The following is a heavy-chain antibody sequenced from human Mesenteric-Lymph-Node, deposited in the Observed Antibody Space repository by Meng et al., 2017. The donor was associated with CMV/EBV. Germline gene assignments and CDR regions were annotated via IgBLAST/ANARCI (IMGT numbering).Heavy chain of an antibody. Sequence: GESLKISCAASGFTFSSYSMNWVRQAPGKGLEWVSSISSSSSYIYYADSVKGRFTISRDNAKNSLYLQMNSLRAEDTAVYYCARGFSHGQPTLWGQGTLVTVSS. CDR3: ARGFSHGQPTL. CDR1: GFTFSSYS. V-gene: IGHV3-21*01. D-gene: IGHD6-13*01. J-gene: IGHJ4*02. CDR2: ISSSSSYI.